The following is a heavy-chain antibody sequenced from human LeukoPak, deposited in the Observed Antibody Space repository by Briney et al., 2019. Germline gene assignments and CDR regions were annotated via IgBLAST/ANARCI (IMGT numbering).Heavy chain of an antibody. Sequence: PSETLSLTCAVYGGSFSGYYWSWLRQPPGKGREWIGEINHSGSTNYNPSLKSRVTISVDTSKNQFSLKLSSVTAADTAVYYCARAYYDFWSGYYDAFDIWGQGTMVTVSS. CDR2: INHSGST. CDR1: GGSFSGYY. D-gene: IGHD3-3*01. CDR3: ARAYYDFWSGYYDAFDI. J-gene: IGHJ3*02. V-gene: IGHV4-34*01.